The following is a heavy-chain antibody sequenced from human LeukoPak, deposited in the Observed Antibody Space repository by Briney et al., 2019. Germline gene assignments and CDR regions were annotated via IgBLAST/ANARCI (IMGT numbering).Heavy chain of an antibody. J-gene: IGHJ4*02. V-gene: IGHV1-2*02. CDR2: INPNSGGT. Sequence: ASVKVSCKTSGYTFTGYYLFWVRQAPGQGLAWMGWINPNSGGTNYAQKFQGRVTMTRDTSIRTAYMGLSSLRSDDTAVYYCARDSGSSGWDPTSYFDYWGQGTLVTVSS. CDR3: ARDSGSSGWDPTSYFDY. D-gene: IGHD6-19*01. CDR1: GYTFTGYY.